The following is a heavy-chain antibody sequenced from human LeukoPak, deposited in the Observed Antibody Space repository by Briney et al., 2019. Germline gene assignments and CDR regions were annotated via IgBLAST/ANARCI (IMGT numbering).Heavy chain of an antibody. V-gene: IGHV1-46*01. CDR1: GYTFTSYD. Sequence: ASVKVSCKASGYTFTSYDINWVRQAPGQGLEWMGIINPSGGSTNYAQRFQGRVTMTRDTSTNTVYMELSSLRSEDTAVYYCAREVGWTPKKLYYFDYWGQGTLVTVSS. CDR2: INPSGGST. CDR3: AREVGWTPKKLYYFDY. D-gene: IGHD1-26*01. J-gene: IGHJ4*02.